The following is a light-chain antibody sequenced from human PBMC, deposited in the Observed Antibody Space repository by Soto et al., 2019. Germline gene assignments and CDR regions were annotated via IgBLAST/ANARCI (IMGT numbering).Light chain of an antibody. CDR2: DAS. CDR3: QQRSNCPLT. CDR1: QSVSTY. V-gene: IGKV3-11*01. Sequence: PGDRATLSCRASQSVSTYFAWYQQKPGQPPRLLIYDASNRATGIPARFSGSGSGTDFTLTISSLEPEDFAVYYCQQRSNCPLTFGQDTKVDIK. J-gene: IGKJ1*01.